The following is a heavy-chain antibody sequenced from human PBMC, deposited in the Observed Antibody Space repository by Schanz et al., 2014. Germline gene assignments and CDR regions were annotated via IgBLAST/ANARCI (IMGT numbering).Heavy chain of an antibody. J-gene: IGHJ4*02. CDR1: RFTFSNYA. V-gene: IGHV3-23*04. CDR3: ARGPLDYGGKTGFDY. Sequence: EVQLVESGGGLVQPGGSLRLSCAASRFTFSNYAMSWVRQAPGKGLEWVSAISGSGGSTYYADSVKGRFTISRDNSKTTLFMQMSSLRVEDTAVYYCARGPLDYGGKTGFDYWGQGTLVTVSS. D-gene: IGHD4-17*01. CDR2: ISGSGGST.